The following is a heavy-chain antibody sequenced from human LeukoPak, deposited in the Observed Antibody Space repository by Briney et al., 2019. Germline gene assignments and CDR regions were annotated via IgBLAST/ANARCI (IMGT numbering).Heavy chain of an antibody. J-gene: IGHJ4*02. CDR2: ISGSNCNT. CDR3: ARDRDRMVQGVTALFDY. D-gene: IGHD3-10*01. V-gene: IGHV1-18*04. CDR1: GYTFTTYG. Sequence: GASVKVSCKTSGYTFTTYGISWVRQAPGQGLEWMGWISGSNCNTKYAQTVQGRVTMTTDTSTTTAYMKVRSLRSDDTAVYYCARDRDRMVQGVTALFDYWGQGALVTVSS.